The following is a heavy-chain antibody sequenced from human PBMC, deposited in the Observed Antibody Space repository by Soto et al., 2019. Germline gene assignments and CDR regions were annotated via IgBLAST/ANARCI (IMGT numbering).Heavy chain of an antibody. J-gene: IGHJ4*02. CDR1: GGSITNSNW. Sequence: SETLSLTCTVSGGSITNSNWWSWVRLPPAKGLEWIGDIYHAGSTKYNPSLERRVTMSVDTSKNQFGLTLTSVTAADTAVYFCARGPPIVGNTRPLESWGQGTLVTVSS. CDR2: IYHAGST. V-gene: IGHV4-4*02. D-gene: IGHD1-26*01. CDR3: ARGPPIVGNTRPLES.